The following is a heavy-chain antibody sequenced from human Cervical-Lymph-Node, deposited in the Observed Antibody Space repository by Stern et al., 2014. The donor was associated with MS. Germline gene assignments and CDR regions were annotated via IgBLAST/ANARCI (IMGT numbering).Heavy chain of an antibody. Sequence: QVQLVQSGGGLVQPGGSLRLSCAASGFSLSDYGIHWVRQAPGKGLEWEAVLSYDGNSKFYSESAKGRFTISRDNSENTLYLQMNSLRTEDTATYYCAKEYPRKLGRGWYLSWYDPWGQGTLVTVSS. CDR2: LSYDGNSK. D-gene: IGHD6-19*01. CDR1: GFSLSDYG. CDR3: AKEYPRKLGRGWYLSWYDP. V-gene: IGHV3-30*18. J-gene: IGHJ5*02.